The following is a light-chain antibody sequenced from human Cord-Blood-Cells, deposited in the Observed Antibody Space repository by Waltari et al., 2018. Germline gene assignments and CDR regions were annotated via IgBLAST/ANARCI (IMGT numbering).Light chain of an antibody. CDR1: QSVLYSSNNKNY. J-gene: IGKJ4*01. V-gene: IGKV4-1*01. CDR2: WAS. CDR3: QQYYSTLT. Sequence: DIVMTQSPDSLAVSLGERATINCKSSQSVLYSSNNKNYLAWYQQKPGQPPKLLIYWASTRESGVPDRFSGSASGTDFTLTISSLQAEDVAVYYCQQYYSTLTFGGGTKVEIK.